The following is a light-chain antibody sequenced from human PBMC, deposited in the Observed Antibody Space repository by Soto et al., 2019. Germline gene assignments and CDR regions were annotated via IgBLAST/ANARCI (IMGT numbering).Light chain of an antibody. J-gene: IGLJ2*01. CDR2: NVN. CDR3: CSYAGSYTVVL. Sequence: QSALTQPRSVSGSPGQSVTISCTGTSSDVGGYNFVSWYQQHPGKAPKRIIYNVNKRPSGVPDRFSGSKSGNTASLTISGLQAEDEADYYCCSYAGSYTVVLFGGGTKLTVL. CDR1: SSDVGGYNF. V-gene: IGLV2-11*01.